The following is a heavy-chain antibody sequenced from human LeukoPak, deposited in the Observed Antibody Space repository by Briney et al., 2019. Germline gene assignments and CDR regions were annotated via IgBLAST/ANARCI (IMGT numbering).Heavy chain of an antibody. CDR2: ISYSGST. CDR3: ARLAGSYYKFDS. D-gene: IGHD1-26*01. Sequence: PSETLSLTCTVSGGFINSGSFYWGWIRQPPGKGLDWIGSISYSGSTYYNPSLKSRVTISGDTSKSQFSLNLRSVTAADTAVYYCARLAGSYYKFDSWGQGTLVTVSS. J-gene: IGHJ4*02. V-gene: IGHV4-39*01. CDR1: GGFINSGSFY.